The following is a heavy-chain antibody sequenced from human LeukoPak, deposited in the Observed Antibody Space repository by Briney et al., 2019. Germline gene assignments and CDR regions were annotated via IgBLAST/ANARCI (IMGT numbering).Heavy chain of an antibody. CDR3: ARAANYGDCFDY. Sequence: PSETLSLTCAVYGGSFSGYYWSWIRQPPGKGLEWIGYIYYSGSTNYNPSLKSRVTISVDTSKNQFSLKLSSVTAADTAVYYCARAANYGDCFDYWGQGTLVTVSS. CDR2: IYYSGST. CDR1: GGSFSGYY. V-gene: IGHV4-59*01. D-gene: IGHD4-17*01. J-gene: IGHJ4*02.